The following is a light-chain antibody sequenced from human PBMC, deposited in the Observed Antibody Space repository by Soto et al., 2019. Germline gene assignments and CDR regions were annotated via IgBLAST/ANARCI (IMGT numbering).Light chain of an antibody. V-gene: IGKV3-15*01. CDR3: QQYNDWPLT. CDR2: HAS. CDR1: QNINNN. Sequence: EIVMTQSPATLSVSPGDRATLSCRASQNINNNLAWYQQKPGQVPRLLIYHASTGATGIPARFSGSGSGTELTLTISSVQYEDFAVYYCQQYNDWPLTFGGGTKVEIK. J-gene: IGKJ4*01.